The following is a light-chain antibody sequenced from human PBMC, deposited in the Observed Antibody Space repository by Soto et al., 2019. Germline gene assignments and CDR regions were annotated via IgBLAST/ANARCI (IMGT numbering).Light chain of an antibody. CDR3: SSYTSRSTLV. Sequence: QSALTQPASVSGSPGLWIPIYCTCISSDVGGYNYVPWYQQHPGKAPKLMIYVVSNRPSGVSDRFSGSNSVNTAPLTISGLQAEDEADYYCSSYTSRSTLVFGGGTKLTVL. V-gene: IGLV2-14*01. J-gene: IGLJ2*01. CDR1: SSDVGGYNY. CDR2: VVS.